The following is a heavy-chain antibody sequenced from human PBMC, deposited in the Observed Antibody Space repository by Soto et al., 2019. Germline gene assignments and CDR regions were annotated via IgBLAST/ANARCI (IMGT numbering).Heavy chain of an antibody. CDR2: ISGSGSDT. CDR1: GFTFSDHY. Sequence: QVQLVESGGGLVKPGGSLRLSCTASGFTFSDHYMAWVRQAPGKGLEYISYISGSGSDTNYADSVKGRFTISRDNAEKSVYLQMNSLTAVDTAVYYCSRVARHLDYWGQGTLVTVSS. CDR3: SRVARHLDY. V-gene: IGHV3-11*05. J-gene: IGHJ4*02.